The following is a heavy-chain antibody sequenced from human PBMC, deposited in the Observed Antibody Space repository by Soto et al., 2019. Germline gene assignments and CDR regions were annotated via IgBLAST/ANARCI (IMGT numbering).Heavy chain of an antibody. Sequence: QLGGSLRLSCAASGFTFSSYAMHWVRQAPGKGLEWVAVISYDGSNKYYADSVKGRFTISRDNSKNTLYLQMNSLRAEDTAVYYCAREGYDSSGYYLDYWAHGTMVTLSS. D-gene: IGHD3-22*01. CDR1: GFTFSSYA. J-gene: IGHJ4*01. V-gene: IGHV3-30-3*01. CDR3: AREGYDSSGYYLDY. CDR2: ISYDGSNK.